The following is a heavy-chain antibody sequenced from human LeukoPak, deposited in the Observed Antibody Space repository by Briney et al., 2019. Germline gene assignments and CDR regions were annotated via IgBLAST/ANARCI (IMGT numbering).Heavy chain of an antibody. CDR2: LSGSGDGQ. CDR3: AKGCQCPSGLSSWFDP. J-gene: IGHJ5*02. V-gene: IGHV3-23*01. CDR1: GFTFTNYG. Sequence: GGSLRLPCSASGFTFTNYGMSWVRQAPGKGLEWVSGLSGSGDGQFYADSVEGRFTISRDISKHIWYLQMNSLRAEDTAVYYCAKGCQCPSGLSSWFDPRGQGTLVAVSS. D-gene: IGHD1-14*01.